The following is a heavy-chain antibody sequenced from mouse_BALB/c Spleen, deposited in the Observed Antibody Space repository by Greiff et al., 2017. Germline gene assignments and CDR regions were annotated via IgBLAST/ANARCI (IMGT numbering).Heavy chain of an antibody. J-gene: IGHJ4*01. CDR1: GFTFSSYA. Sequence: EVKLMESGGGLVKPGGSLKLSCAASGFTFSSYAMSWVRQSPEKRLEWVAEISSGGSYTYYPDTVTGRFTISRDNAKNTLYLEMSSLMSEDTAMYYCARDLLLRSSYAMDYWGQGTSVTVSS. V-gene: IGHV5-9-4*01. CDR2: ISSGGSYT. D-gene: IGHD1-1*01. CDR3: ARDLLLRSSYAMDY.